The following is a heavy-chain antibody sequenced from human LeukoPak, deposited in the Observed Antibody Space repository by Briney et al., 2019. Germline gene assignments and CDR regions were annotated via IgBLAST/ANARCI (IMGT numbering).Heavy chain of an antibody. Sequence: SETLSLTCTVSGGSISSFYWSWIRQPPGKGRVWIGYIYYSGSTNYNPTLKSRVTISVDTSKNQFSLKLSSVTATDTAVYYCARHYWATVLNWYFDLWGRGTLVTVSS. CDR2: IYYSGST. D-gene: IGHD4-17*01. CDR1: GGSISSFY. CDR3: ARHYWATVLNWYFDL. V-gene: IGHV4-59*08. J-gene: IGHJ2*01.